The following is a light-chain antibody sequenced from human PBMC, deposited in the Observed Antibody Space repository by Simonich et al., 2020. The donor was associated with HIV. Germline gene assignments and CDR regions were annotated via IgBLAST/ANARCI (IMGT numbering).Light chain of an antibody. J-gene: IGKJ4*01. CDR2: GAS. CDR3: QQYKDLILT. CDR1: HSVSSN. V-gene: IGKV3-15*01. Sequence: DIVMTQSPATLSVSPGERATLSCRASHSVSSNLTWYQQKPGQAPRLLIYGASTKATGIPARFSGSGSDTEFILTISSMQSEDFAVYFCQQYKDLILTFGGGTKVDIK.